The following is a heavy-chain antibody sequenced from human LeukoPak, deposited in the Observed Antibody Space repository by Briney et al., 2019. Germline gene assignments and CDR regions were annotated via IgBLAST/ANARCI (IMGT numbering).Heavy chain of an antibody. CDR2: ITSSSSTI. CDR3: ARYSSGWIDS. V-gene: IGHV3-48*02. J-gene: IGHJ4*02. CDR1: GFTFSSYS. D-gene: IGHD6-19*01. Sequence: GGSLRLSCAASGFTFSSYSMNWVRQAPGKGLVWVSYITSSSSTIYYADSVKGRLTISRDNAKSSLYLQMNSLRDEDTAVYYCARYSSGWIDSWGQGTLVTVSS.